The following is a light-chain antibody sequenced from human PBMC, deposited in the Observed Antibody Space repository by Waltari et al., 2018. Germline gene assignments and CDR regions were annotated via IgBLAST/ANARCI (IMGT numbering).Light chain of an antibody. Sequence: SYELTQPPSVSVSPGQTARITCSGDALPKQYVFWYQQKPGQAPVLVTYKDTDRPSGIPDRFAGSSSGTTVTLTISGVQAEDEADYYCQSGDSTSTHVVFGGGTKLTVL. J-gene: IGLJ2*01. CDR1: ALPKQY. CDR3: QSGDSTSTHVV. CDR2: KDT. V-gene: IGLV3-25*03.